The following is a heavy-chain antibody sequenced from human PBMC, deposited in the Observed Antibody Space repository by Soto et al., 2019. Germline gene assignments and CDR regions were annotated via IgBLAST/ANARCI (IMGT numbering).Heavy chain of an antibody. CDR3: ARENHFSRNWYFDL. CDR1: TASISRNNW. CDR2: ISQSGTT. Sequence: SETLSLTCGFPTASISRNNWWSWGRQPPGKGLEWIGQISQSGTTNYSPSLRSRVTMSVEMSKNQFSLKMTSMTAADTAVYFCARENHFSRNWYFDLWGRSTLVTVSS. V-gene: IGHV4-4*02. J-gene: IGHJ2*01.